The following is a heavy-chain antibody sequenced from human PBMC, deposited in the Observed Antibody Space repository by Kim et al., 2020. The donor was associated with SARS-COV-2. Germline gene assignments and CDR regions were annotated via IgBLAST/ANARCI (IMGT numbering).Heavy chain of an antibody. J-gene: IGHJ6*02. CDR1: GGTFSSYA. Sequence: SVKVSCKASGGTFSSYAISWVRQAPGQGLEWMGGIIPIFGTANYAQKFQGRVTITADESTSTAYMELSSLRSEDTAVYYCARERSPRNYYGSGYYYYYGRDVWGQGTTVTVSS. V-gene: IGHV1-69*13. CDR2: IIPIFGTA. D-gene: IGHD3-10*01. CDR3: ARERSPRNYYGSGYYYYYGRDV.